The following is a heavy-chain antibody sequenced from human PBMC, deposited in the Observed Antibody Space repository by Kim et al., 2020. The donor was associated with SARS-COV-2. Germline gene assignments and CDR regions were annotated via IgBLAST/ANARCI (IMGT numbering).Heavy chain of an antibody. CDR1: GFTFDDYA. D-gene: IGHD3-22*01. CDR2: ISWNSGSI. Sequence: GGSLRLSCAASGFTFDDYAMHWVRQAPGKGLEWVSGISWNSGSIGYADSVKGRFTISRDNAKNSLYLQMNSLRAEDTALYYCAKQIYDSSGYYLWTGSF. J-gene: IGHJ3*01. V-gene: IGHV3-9*01. CDR3: AKQIYDSSGYYLWTGSF.